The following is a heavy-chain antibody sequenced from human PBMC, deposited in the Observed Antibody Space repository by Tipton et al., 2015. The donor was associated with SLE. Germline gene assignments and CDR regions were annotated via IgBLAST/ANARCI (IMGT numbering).Heavy chain of an antibody. V-gene: IGHV3-30*04. D-gene: IGHD1-26*01. Sequence: SLRLSCEASGFTFRSYAMHWVRQAPGKGLEWVAVISNDGRSKDCADSVKGRFTISRDDSKNTLYLQMNSLRTEDTAVYYCGRGDGAIWVTHITSWGQGTLVTVSS. CDR1: GFTFRSYA. CDR3: GRGDGAIWVTHITS. J-gene: IGHJ4*02. CDR2: ISNDGRSK.